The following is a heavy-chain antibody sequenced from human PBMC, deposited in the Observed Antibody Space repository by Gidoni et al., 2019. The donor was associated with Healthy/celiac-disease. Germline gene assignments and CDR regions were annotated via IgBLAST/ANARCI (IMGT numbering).Heavy chain of an antibody. Sequence: QGQQVEAGGGGVQTGRSLRLACAAWVFTVRRYALHWVRQGPGKGLEWVALISYARSNTSYADSSKGRFPISSDNSTTTLYLHMNSLRAEATSVYSCARGFHYDILPVRFSYWGQGTLVTVSS. CDR2: ISYARSNT. CDR1: VFTVRRYA. J-gene: IGHJ4*02. D-gene: IGHD3-9*01. CDR3: ARGFHYDILPVRFSY. V-gene: IGHV3-30*04.